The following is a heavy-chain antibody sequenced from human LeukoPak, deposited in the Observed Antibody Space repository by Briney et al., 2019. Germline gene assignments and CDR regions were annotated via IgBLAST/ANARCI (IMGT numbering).Heavy chain of an antibody. V-gene: IGHV4-61*01. D-gene: IGHD3-10*01. Sequence: SETLSLTCTVSGGSVSSGSYYWSWIRHPPGTGLEWIGYIYYSGSTNYNPSLKSRVTISVDTSKNQFSLKLSSVTAADTAVYYCARDLGGSGSYRGLAFDIWGQGTMVTVSS. CDR2: IYYSGST. CDR1: GGSVSSGSYY. CDR3: ARDLGGSGSYRGLAFDI. J-gene: IGHJ3*02.